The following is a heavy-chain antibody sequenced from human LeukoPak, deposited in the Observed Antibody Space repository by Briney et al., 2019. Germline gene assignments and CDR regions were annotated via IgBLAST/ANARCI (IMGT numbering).Heavy chain of an antibody. Sequence: GGSLRLSCATSGFTVSSNCMNWVRQAPGKGLEWVSVIYSVGTTYYADSVKGRFTISRDNSKNTVYLQMNSLRAEDTAVYYCATVADTTLYYYGMDAWDQGTTVTVSS. D-gene: IGHD1-1*01. J-gene: IGHJ6*02. CDR3: ATVADTTLYYYGMDA. CDR1: GFTVSSNC. V-gene: IGHV3-53*01. CDR2: IYSVGTT.